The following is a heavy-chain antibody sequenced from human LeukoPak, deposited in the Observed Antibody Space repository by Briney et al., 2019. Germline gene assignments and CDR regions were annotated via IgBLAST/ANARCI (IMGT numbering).Heavy chain of an antibody. CDR3: ARDGLPYYYGSGSL. D-gene: IGHD3-10*01. J-gene: IGHJ4*02. Sequence: GGSLRLSCAASGFTFSSYSMNWVRQAPGRGLEWVSSISSSSSYIYYADSVKGRFTISRDNAKNSLYLQMNSLRAEDTVLYYCARDGLPYYYGSGSLWGQGTLVTVSS. V-gene: IGHV3-21*01. CDR2: ISSSSSYI. CDR1: GFTFSSYS.